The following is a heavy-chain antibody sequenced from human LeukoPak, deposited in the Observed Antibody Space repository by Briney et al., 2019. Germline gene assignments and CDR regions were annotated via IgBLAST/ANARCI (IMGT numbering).Heavy chain of an antibody. D-gene: IGHD3-22*01. CDR2: IVVGSGNT. CDR3: AALVDYYDSSGYYVDY. Sequence: SVKVSCKASGFTFTRPAMQWVRQARGQRLERIGWIVVGSGNTNYAQKFQERVTISRDMSTSTAYMELSSLRSEDTAVYYCAALVDYYDSSGYYVDYWGQGTLVTVSS. V-gene: IGHV1-58*02. J-gene: IGHJ4*02. CDR1: GFTFTRPA.